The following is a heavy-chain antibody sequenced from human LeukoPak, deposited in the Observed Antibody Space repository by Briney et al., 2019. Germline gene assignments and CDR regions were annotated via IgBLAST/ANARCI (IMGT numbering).Heavy chain of an antibody. CDR3: ARDGAAAGVDY. CDR2: INSDGSST. J-gene: IGHJ4*02. Sequence: PGGSLRLSCAASGFTFSSYWMHWVRQAPGKGLVWVSRINSDGSSTSYADSVKGRFTISRDNAKNTLYPQMNSLRAEDTAVYYCARDGAAAGVDYWGQGTLVTVSS. V-gene: IGHV3-74*01. D-gene: IGHD6-13*01. CDR1: GFTFSSYW.